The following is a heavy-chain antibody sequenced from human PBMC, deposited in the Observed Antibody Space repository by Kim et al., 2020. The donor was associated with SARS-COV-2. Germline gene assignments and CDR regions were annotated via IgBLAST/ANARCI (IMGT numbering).Heavy chain of an antibody. Sequence: SETLSLTCSVSGASINTFYWSWLRQAPGKGLDWIGYVFQSGRTKYNPSLKSRATISLDTTKNQVSLKLKSVTAADTAIYFCARDLGISGTDFHYFDGLDV. CDR3: ARDLGISGTDFHYFDGLDV. CDR2: VFQSGRT. CDR1: GASINTFY. V-gene: IGHV4-59*13. D-gene: IGHD1-26*01. J-gene: IGHJ6*01.